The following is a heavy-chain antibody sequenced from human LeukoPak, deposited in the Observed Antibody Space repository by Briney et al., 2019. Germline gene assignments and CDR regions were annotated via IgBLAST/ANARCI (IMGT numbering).Heavy chain of an antibody. Sequence: GGSLRLSCAASGFTFSSYWMHSVRQAPEKGLEWVSGISWNSDNIGYADSVKGRFTTSRDNAKNSLYLQMNSLRAEDTAVYYCARDSGNYLDAFDIWGQGTMVTVSS. D-gene: IGHD1-7*01. CDR2: ISWNSDNI. V-gene: IGHV3-9*01. J-gene: IGHJ3*02. CDR3: ARDSGNYLDAFDI. CDR1: GFTFSSYW.